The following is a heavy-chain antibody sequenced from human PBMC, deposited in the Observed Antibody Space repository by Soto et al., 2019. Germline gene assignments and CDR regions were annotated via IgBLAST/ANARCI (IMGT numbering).Heavy chain of an antibody. CDR1: GGPFSDYY. CDR2: INHSGST. CDR3: ARRGYSSGWDNVIYYYGMDV. V-gene: IGHV4-34*01. D-gene: IGHD6-19*01. J-gene: IGHJ6*02. Sequence: QGQLQQWGAGLLKPSETLSRTCAVYGGPFSDYYWGWIRQLPGKGLELIGEINHSGSTSNIPSLQSRVTISVDTSKNQFYLKLSSVTAADTAVYYCARRGYSSGWDNVIYYYGMDVWGQGTTVTVS.